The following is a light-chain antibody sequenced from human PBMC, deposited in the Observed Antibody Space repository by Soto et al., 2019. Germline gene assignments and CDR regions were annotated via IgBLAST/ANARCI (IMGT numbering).Light chain of an antibody. Sequence: EIVLTQSPGTLSLSPGERATLSCGASQSVTSNYLAWYQQKPGQAPRLLIFGASIRVKGIPDRFIGSGSGTDFTLTISRLEPEDFAVYYCQHYVTPLTTFDQGTKVEVK. CDR3: QHYVTPLTT. CDR1: QSVTSNY. V-gene: IGKV3-20*01. J-gene: IGKJ1*01. CDR2: GAS.